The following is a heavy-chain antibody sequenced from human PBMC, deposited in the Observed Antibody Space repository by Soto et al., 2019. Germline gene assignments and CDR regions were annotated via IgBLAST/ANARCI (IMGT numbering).Heavy chain of an antibody. V-gene: IGHV3-33*08. CDR2: IWYDGSNK. CDR1: GFRFSAYV. Sequence: GGSLRLSCAASGFRFSAYVMTWVRQAPGKGLEWVAVIWYDGSNKYYADSVKGRFTISRDNSKNTLYLQMNSLRAEDTAVYYCARGRAVADYFDYWGQGTLVTVSS. CDR3: ARGRAVADYFDY. D-gene: IGHD6-19*01. J-gene: IGHJ4*02.